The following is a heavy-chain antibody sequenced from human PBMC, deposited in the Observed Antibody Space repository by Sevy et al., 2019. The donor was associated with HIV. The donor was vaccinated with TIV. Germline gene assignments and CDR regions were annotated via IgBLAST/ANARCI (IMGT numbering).Heavy chain of an antibody. CDR1: GFTFSSYA. Sequence: GGSLRLSCAASGFTFSSYAMSWVRQAPGKGLEWVSAISGSGGSTYYADSVKGRFTISRDNSKNTLYLQMNSLRAEDTALYYCAKVVTMVQGVMGFDYWGQGTLVTVSS. CDR3: AKVVTMVQGVMGFDY. V-gene: IGHV3-23*01. D-gene: IGHD3-10*01. J-gene: IGHJ4*02. CDR2: ISGSGGST.